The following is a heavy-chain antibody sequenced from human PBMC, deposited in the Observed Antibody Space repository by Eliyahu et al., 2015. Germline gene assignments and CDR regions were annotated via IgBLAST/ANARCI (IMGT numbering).Heavy chain of an antibody. CDR2: INNDGRTT. CDR1: GXTLSSYW. V-gene: IGHV3-74*01. Sequence: EVQLVESGGGSVQPGGSXRLXCAASGXTLSSYWMHWVRQVPGKGLVWVSRINNDGRTTNYGDAVKGRFTVSRDNTKNTLYLQMNSLRAEDTAVYYCATGDSHAFDIWGQGTMVTVS. CDR3: ATGDSHAFDI. J-gene: IGHJ3*02.